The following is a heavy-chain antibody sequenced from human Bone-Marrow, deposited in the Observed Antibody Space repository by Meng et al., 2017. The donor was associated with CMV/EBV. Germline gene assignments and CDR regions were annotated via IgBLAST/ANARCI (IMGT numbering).Heavy chain of an antibody. Sequence: ETSGSTLNNHAITWVRQAPGQGLEWMGEISPFTGTSKFAQKFQGRITITADKFTGKGYMELKSLTSEDTAIYYCARDESKWSRTLDYWGPGTLVTVSS. CDR2: ISPFTGTS. V-gene: IGHV1-69*06. CDR1: GSTLNNHA. J-gene: IGHJ4*02. CDR3: ARDESKWSRTLDY. D-gene: IGHD2-15*01.